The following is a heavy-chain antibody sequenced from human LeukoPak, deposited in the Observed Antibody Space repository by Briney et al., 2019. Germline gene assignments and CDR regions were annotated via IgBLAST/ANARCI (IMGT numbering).Heavy chain of an antibody. CDR3: ARVGYCSSTSCYTGPFQH. D-gene: IGHD2-2*02. J-gene: IGHJ1*01. CDR1: GFTFSSYW. Sequence: GGSMRLSCAASGFTFSSYWMHWVRQAPGKGLVWVSRINSDGSSTSYADSVKGRFTISRDNAKNTLYLRMNSLRAEDTAVYYCARVGYCSSTSCYTGPFQHWGQGTLVTVSS. V-gene: IGHV3-74*01. CDR2: INSDGSST.